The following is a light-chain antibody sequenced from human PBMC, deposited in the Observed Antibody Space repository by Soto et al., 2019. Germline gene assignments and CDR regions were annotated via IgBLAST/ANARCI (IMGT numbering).Light chain of an antibody. J-gene: IGKJ4*01. Sequence: DIQMTQSPSSLSASVGDRVTITCQASQNITNFLNWYQHKLGKAPNLLIYAASNLEAEVPSRFSGTGSGTEFSFTISSLQPKYIGSYVCQQYDDLPVTFGGGTKVVIK. CDR3: QQYDDLPVT. CDR2: AAS. V-gene: IGKV1-33*01. CDR1: QNITNF.